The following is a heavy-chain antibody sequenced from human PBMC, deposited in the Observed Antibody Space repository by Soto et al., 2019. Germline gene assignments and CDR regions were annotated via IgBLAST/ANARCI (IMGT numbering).Heavy chain of an antibody. Sequence: DVQLVESGGGLVQPGGSLRLSCAASGFTFSNSWMHWVRQVSGKGLEWVSRINADGTSTSYADSVKGRFTISSDNAKNTLYLHVNRRGAEDTAVYYCVKVLARGVGVPRFYFDSWGQGALVTVSS. V-gene: IGHV3-74*01. CDR2: INADGTST. J-gene: IGHJ4*02. CDR1: GFTFSNSW. CDR3: VKVLARGVGVPRFYFDS. D-gene: IGHD3-10*01.